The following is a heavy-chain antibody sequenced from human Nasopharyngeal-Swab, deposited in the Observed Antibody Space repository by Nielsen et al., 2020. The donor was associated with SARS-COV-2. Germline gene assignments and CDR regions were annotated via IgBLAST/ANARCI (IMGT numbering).Heavy chain of an antibody. Sequence: GESLKISCAASGFTFSSYSMNWARQAPGKGLEWVSSISSSSSYIYYADSVKGRFTISRDNAKNSLYLQMNSLRAEDTAVYYCARGPGYYMDVWGKGTTVTVSS. CDR1: GFTFSSYS. CDR2: ISSSSSYI. J-gene: IGHJ6*03. CDR3: ARGPGYYMDV. V-gene: IGHV3-21*01.